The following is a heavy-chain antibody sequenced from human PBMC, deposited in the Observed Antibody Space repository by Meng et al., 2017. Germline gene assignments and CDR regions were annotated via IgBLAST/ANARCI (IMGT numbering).Heavy chain of an antibody. CDR2: INHSGST. V-gene: IGHV4-34*01. CDR3: AGAQTGTREIDY. J-gene: IGHJ4*02. CDR1: GGSFSVYY. D-gene: IGHD1-1*01. Sequence: QLKQWGAGLLNPSETLSLTCAVYGGSFSVYYWSWIRQPPGKGLEWIGEINHSGSTNYNPSLKSRVTISVDTSKNQFSLKLSSVTAADTAVYYCAGAQTGTREIDYWGQGTLVTVSS.